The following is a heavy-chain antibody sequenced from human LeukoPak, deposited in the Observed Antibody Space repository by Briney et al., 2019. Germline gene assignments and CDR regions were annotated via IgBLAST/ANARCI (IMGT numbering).Heavy chain of an antibody. Sequence: SVKVSCKASGYTFTGYYMHWVRQAPGQGLEWMGGIIPIFGTANYAQKFQGRVTITADESTSTAYMELSSLRSEDTAVYYCARATGGYCSSTSCFLDYWGQGTLVTVSS. V-gene: IGHV1-69*13. CDR3: ARATGGYCSSTSCFLDY. CDR1: GYTFTGYY. D-gene: IGHD2-2*01. J-gene: IGHJ4*02. CDR2: IIPIFGTA.